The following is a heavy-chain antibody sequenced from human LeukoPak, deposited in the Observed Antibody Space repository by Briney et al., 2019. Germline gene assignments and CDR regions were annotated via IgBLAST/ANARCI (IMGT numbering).Heavy chain of an antibody. D-gene: IGHD1-26*01. CDR2: ISDGAGRT. V-gene: IGHV3-23*01. CDR3: AKYRTSPPYGLDV. Sequence: GGSLRLSCAASGFTFSTYAVNWVRQAPGKGLEWVSGISDGAGRTWYADSVKGRFTISRDNSKNTLYLQMNSLRVEDTATYYCAKYRTSPPYGLDVWGQGTTVTVSS. CDR1: GFTFSTYA. J-gene: IGHJ6*02.